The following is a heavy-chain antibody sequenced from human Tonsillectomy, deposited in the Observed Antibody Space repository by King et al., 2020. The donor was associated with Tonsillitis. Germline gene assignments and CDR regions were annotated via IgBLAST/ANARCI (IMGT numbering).Heavy chain of an antibody. CDR1: GGSISSSSYY. J-gene: IGHJ6*02. V-gene: IGHV4-39*01. CDR3: ASAYSSGFYHYYGMDV. Sequence: LQLQESGPGLVKPSETLSLTCTVSGGSISSSSYYLGWIRQPPGKGLEWVGGIFYSGGTYFNPSHKSRVTISVDTSKNQFSLKLSSVTAADTAMYYCASAYSSGFYHYYGMDVWGQGTTVTVSS. D-gene: IGHD6-19*01. CDR2: IFYSGGT.